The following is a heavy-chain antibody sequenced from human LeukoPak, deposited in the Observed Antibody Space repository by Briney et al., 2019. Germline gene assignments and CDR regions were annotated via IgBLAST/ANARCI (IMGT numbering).Heavy chain of an antibody. CDR2: ISSSSSYI. Sequence: GGSLRLSCAASGFTFSSYSMNWVRQAPGKGLEWVSAISSSSSYIYYTDSVKGRFTISRDNARNSLYLQMNSLRAEDTAMYYCARERAAAAPYWGQGTLVTVSS. D-gene: IGHD6-13*01. J-gene: IGHJ4*02. CDR3: ARERAAAAPY. CDR1: GFTFSSYS. V-gene: IGHV3-21*01.